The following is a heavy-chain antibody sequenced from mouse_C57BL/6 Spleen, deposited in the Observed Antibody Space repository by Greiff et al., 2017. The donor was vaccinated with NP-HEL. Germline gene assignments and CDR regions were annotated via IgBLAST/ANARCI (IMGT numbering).Heavy chain of an antibody. D-gene: IGHD4-1*01. CDR3: ARHDNWDGDY. Sequence: EVHLVESGGDLVKPGGSLKLSCAASGFTFSSYGMSWVRQTPDKRLEWVATISSGGSYTYYPDSVKGRFTISRDNAKNTLYLQMSSLKSEDTAMYYCARHDNWDGDYWGQGTTLTVSS. CDR1: GFTFSSYG. V-gene: IGHV5-6*01. CDR2: ISSGGSYT. J-gene: IGHJ2*01.